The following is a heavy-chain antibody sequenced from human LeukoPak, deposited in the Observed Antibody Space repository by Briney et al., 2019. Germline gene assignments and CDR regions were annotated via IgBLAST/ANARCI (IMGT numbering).Heavy chain of an antibody. J-gene: IGHJ4*02. D-gene: IGHD4-17*01. Sequence: GGSLRLSCAASGFTFSSYSMNWVRQAPGKGLEWVSYISSSSSTIYYADSVKGRFTISRDNAKNSLYLQMNSLRAEDTAVYYCAKEIWPTVTTPGHTHFDYWGQGTLVTVSS. CDR2: ISSSSSTI. V-gene: IGHV3-48*01. CDR3: AKEIWPTVTTPGHTHFDY. CDR1: GFTFSSYS.